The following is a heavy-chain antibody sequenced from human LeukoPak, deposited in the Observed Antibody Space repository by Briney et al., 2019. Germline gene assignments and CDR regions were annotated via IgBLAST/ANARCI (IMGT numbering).Heavy chain of an antibody. CDR3: AKPLDCSGYYAFDI. D-gene: IGHD3-22*01. CDR2: ISDDGGNK. CDR1: GFTFSSYG. Sequence: GGSLRLSCAASGFTFSSYGMHWVRQAPGKGLEWVSVISDDGGNKYYADSVKGRFTISRDNSKNTLYLQMNSLRADDTAVYYCAKPLDCSGYYAFDIWGQGTMVTVSS. J-gene: IGHJ3*02. V-gene: IGHV3-30*18.